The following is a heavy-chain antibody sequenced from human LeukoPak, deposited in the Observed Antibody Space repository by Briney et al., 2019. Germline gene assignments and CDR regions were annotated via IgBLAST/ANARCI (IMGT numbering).Heavy chain of an antibody. V-gene: IGHV3-30-3*01. CDR1: GFTFSSYA. CDR3: ASRVTYSSIDY. J-gene: IGHJ4*02. CDR2: ISYDGSNK. Sequence: SCKASGFTFSSYAMHWVRQAPGKGLEWVAVISYDGSNKYYADSVKGRFTISRDNSKNTLYLQMNSLRAEDTAVYYCASRVTYSSIDYWGQGTLVTVSS. D-gene: IGHD6-19*01.